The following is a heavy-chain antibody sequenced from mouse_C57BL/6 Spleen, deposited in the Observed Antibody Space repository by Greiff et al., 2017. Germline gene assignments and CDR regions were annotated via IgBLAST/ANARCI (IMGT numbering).Heavy chain of an antibody. V-gene: IGHV1-69*01. J-gene: IGHJ4*01. CDR1: GYTFTSYW. CDR3: ARSGMPGRNYAMDY. Sequence: QVQLQQPGAELVMPGASVKLSCKASGYTFTSYWMHWVKQRPGQGLEWIGEIDPSDSYTNYNQKFKGKSTLTVDKSSSTAYMQLSSLTSEDSAVYYCARSGMPGRNYAMDYWGQGTSVTVSS. CDR2: IDPSDSYT. D-gene: IGHD3-2*02.